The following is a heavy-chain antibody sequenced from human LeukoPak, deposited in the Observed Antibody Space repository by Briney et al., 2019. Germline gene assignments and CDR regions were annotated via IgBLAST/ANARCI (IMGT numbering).Heavy chain of an antibody. CDR3: ARGSVLYYYYGMDV. J-gene: IGHJ6*02. V-gene: IGHV4-34*01. Sequence: PSETLSLTCAVYGGSFSGYYWSWIRQPPGKGPEWIGEINHSGSTNYNPSLKSRVTISVDTSKNQFSLKLSSVTAADTAVYYCARGSVLYYYYGMDVWGQGTTVTVSS. CDR2: INHSGST. CDR1: GGSFSGYY.